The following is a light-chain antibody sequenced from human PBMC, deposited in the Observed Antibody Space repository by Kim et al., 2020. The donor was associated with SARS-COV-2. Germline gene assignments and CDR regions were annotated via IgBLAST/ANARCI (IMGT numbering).Light chain of an antibody. CDR2: AAK. J-gene: IGKJ1*01. Sequence: ISNYLNWYQQKPGKAPKLLIHAAKSLQSGVPSTFSGSGSGTEFALTISSLQPEDVATYFCQQSFIVPRTFGQGTKVDIK. CDR3: QQSFIVPRT. CDR1: ISNY. V-gene: IGKV1-39*01.